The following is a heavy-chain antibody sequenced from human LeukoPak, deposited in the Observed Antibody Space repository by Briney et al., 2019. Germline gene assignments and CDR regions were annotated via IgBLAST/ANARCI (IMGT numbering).Heavy chain of an antibody. J-gene: IGHJ4*02. CDR3: PREAFYCTNGVCYTYYFDY. D-gene: IGHD2-8*01. V-gene: IGHV4-34*01. Sequence: PSETLSLTCAVYGGSFSGYYWSWIRQPPGKGLEWIGEVNHSGSTNYNPSLKSRVTISVDTSENQFSLKLSSVTAADTAVYYCPREAFYCTNGVCYTYYFDYWGQGTLVTVSS. CDR2: VNHSGST. CDR1: GGSFSGYY.